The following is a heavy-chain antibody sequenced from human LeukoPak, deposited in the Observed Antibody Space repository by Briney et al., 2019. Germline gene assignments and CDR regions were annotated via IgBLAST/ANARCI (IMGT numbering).Heavy chain of an antibody. CDR3: ARVRITLIRGVNQYHFDY. D-gene: IGHD3-10*01. Sequence: GGSLRLSCAASAFPFSTYAMHWVRQAPGKGLEWMASISYDGGNKYYADSVKGRFTISRDNSKNTLYLQMNSLKVEDTAVYYCARVRITLIRGVNQYHFDYWGQGTLVTVSS. V-gene: IGHV3-30*04. J-gene: IGHJ4*02. CDR1: AFPFSTYA. CDR2: ISYDGGNK.